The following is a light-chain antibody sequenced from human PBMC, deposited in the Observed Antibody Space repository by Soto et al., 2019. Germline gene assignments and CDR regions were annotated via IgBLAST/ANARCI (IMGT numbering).Light chain of an antibody. CDR3: FSHRGGDSHV. J-gene: IGLJ1*01. CDR1: SSDVGGYNY. CDR2: GVT. V-gene: IGLV2-11*01. Sequence: QSALTQPRSVSGSPGQSVTISCTGTSSDVGGYNYVSWYQQHPGKAPKLMIYGVTNRPSGVSNRFSGSKTGNTASLTISGLQAEDEADYYCFSHRGGDSHVFGTGTKLTVL.